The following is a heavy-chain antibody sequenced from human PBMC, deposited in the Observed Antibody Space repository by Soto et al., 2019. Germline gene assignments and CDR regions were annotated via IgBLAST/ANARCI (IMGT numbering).Heavy chain of an antibody. V-gene: IGHV3-9*02. CDR3: VKDVEPGGAAY. J-gene: IGHJ4*02. CDR1: GFTSDDHG. Sequence: EVQLVESGGALVQPGRSLRLSCAISGFTSDDHGMHWVRQAPGKGLEWVSGIIWYNGHSGYADSVKGRFTISRDNAEKSLYLHMNSLRDDDTALYYCVKDVEPGGAAYWGQGTLVTVSS. D-gene: IGHD3-16*01. CDR2: IIWYNGHS.